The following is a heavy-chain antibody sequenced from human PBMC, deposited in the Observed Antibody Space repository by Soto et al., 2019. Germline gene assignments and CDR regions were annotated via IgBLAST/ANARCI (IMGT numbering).Heavy chain of an antibody. CDR1: GGSVSSDNYY. CDR2: IYYSGST. V-gene: IGHV4-61*01. Sequence: ASETLSLTCTVSGGSVSSDNYYWSWIRQPPGEGLEWIGYIYYSGSTNYNPSLKSRVTISVDTSKNQFSLKLSSLTAAYPAVYYCARGSTFDYWGQGTLVTVSS. J-gene: IGHJ4*02. CDR3: ARGSTFDY.